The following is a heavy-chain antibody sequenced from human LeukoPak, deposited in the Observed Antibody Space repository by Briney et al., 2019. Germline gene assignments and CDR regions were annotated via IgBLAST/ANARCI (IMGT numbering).Heavy chain of an antibody. CDR3: ARGHSSSPNWFDP. Sequence: GGSLRLSCAASGFSVRTTYMSWVRQAPGKGLEWVASIKQDGSEKYYVDSVKGRFTISRDNAKNSLYLQMNSLRAEDTAVYYCARGHSSSPNWFDPWGQGTLVTVSS. J-gene: IGHJ5*02. CDR1: GFSVRTTY. V-gene: IGHV3-7*04. D-gene: IGHD6-13*01. CDR2: IKQDGSEK.